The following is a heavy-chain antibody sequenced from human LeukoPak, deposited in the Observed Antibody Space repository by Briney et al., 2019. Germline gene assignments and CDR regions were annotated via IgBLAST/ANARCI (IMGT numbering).Heavy chain of an antibody. D-gene: IGHD3-22*01. CDR2: INPNSGGT. CDR1: GYTFTGYY. V-gene: IGHV1-2*02. CDR3: ARERTYYYDSSGYYHQYYFDY. Sequence: GASVKVSCKASGYTFTGYYMHWVRQAPGQGLEWMGWINPNSGGTNYAQKFQGRVTMTRDTSISTAYMKLSRLRSDDTAVYYCARERTYYYDSSGYYHQYYFDYWGQGTLVTVSS. J-gene: IGHJ4*02.